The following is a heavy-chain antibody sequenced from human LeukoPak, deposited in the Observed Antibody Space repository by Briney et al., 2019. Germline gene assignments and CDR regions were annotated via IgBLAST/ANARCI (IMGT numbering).Heavy chain of an antibody. Sequence: ASVKVSCKASGYTFTSYAMNWVRQAPGQGLEWMGWINTNTGNSTYAQGFTGRFVFSLDTSVSTAYLQISSLKAEDTAVYYCARDWGIYYDSSGYPVPGDYWGQGTLVTVSS. J-gene: IGHJ4*02. CDR2: INTNTGNS. CDR1: GYTFTSYA. CDR3: ARDWGIYYDSSGYPVPGDY. D-gene: IGHD3-22*01. V-gene: IGHV7-4-1*02.